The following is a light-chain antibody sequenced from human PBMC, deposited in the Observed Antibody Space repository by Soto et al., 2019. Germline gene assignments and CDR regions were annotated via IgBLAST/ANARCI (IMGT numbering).Light chain of an antibody. CDR1: QSISSY. CDR3: QQSYSTPRIT. Sequence: DIQMTQSPSSMSASVGEKDTITCRESQSISSYLNWYQQKPVKTPKLLIYAASSLQRGVPSRFSGCGSGTDFTLTISILQPEDFATYYCQQSYSTPRITFGQGTRLEIK. CDR2: AAS. J-gene: IGKJ5*01. V-gene: IGKV1-39*01.